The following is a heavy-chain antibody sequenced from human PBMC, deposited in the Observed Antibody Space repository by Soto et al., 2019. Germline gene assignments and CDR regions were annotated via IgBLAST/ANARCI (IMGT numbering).Heavy chain of an antibody. V-gene: IGHV2-5*02. D-gene: IGHD3-10*01. CDR3: AHSNVLLWFGESIGTFDY. CDR2: IYWDDDK. J-gene: IGHJ4*02. CDR1: GFSLSTSGVG. Sequence: QITLKESGPTLVKPTQTLTLTCTFSGFSLSTSGVGVVWIRQPPGKDLEWLALIYWDDDKRYSPSLKSRLTITKDTSKNQVVLTMTTMDPVDTAPYYCAHSNVLLWFGESIGTFDYWGQGTLVTVSS.